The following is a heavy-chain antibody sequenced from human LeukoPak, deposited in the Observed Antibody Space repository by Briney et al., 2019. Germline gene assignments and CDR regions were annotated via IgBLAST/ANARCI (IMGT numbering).Heavy chain of an antibody. J-gene: IGHJ4*02. V-gene: IGHV4-34*01. D-gene: IGHD2-2*01. Sequence: SETLSLTCAVYGGSFSGYYWSWIRQPPGKGLERIGEINHSGSTNYNPSLKSRVTISVDTSKNQFSLKLSSVTAADTAVYYCARGRRRIVVVPAANDYWGQGTLVTVSS. CDR2: INHSGST. CDR3: ARGRRRIVVVPAANDY. CDR1: GGSFSGYY.